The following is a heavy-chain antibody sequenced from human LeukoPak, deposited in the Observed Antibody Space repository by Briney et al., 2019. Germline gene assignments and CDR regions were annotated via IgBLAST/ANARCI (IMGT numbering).Heavy chain of an antibody. Sequence: QPGGSLRLSCAASGFTFSSYSMNWVRQAPGKGLEWVSAISGSGGSTYYADSVKGRFTISRDNSKNTLYLQMNSLRAEDTAVYYCAKSGPVSGWYASWGQGTLVTVSS. J-gene: IGHJ5*01. CDR2: ISGSGGST. D-gene: IGHD6-19*01. V-gene: IGHV3-23*01. CDR1: GFTFSSYS. CDR3: AKSGPVSGWYAS.